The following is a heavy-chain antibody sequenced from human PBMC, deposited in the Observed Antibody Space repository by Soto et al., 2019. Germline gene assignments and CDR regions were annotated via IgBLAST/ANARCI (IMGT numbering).Heavy chain of an antibody. CDR1: GFTFSSYS. CDR3: ARDFGEPRGFDP. D-gene: IGHD2-21*01. Sequence: GGSLRLSCAASGFTFSSYSMNWVRQAPGKGLGWVSSISSSSSYIYYADSVKGRFTISRDNAKNSLYLQMNSLRAEDTAVYYCARDFGEPRGFDPWGQGTLVTVSS. V-gene: IGHV3-21*01. J-gene: IGHJ5*02. CDR2: ISSSSSYI.